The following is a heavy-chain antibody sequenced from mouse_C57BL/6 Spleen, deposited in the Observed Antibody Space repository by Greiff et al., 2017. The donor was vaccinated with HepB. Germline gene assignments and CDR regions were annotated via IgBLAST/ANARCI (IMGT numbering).Heavy chain of an antibody. CDR2: ISSKSSNYAT. V-gene: IGHV10-3*01. CDR1: GFTFNTYA. J-gene: IGHJ2*01. D-gene: IGHD2-3*01. CDR3: VRGYDNYFDY. Sequence: EVQLQQSGGGLVQPKGSLKLSCAASGFTFNTYAMHWVRQAPGKGLEWVARISSKSSNYATYYADTVKDRFTISRDDSQSMLYLQMNNLKTEDTAMYYCVRGYDNYFDYWGQGTTLTVSS.